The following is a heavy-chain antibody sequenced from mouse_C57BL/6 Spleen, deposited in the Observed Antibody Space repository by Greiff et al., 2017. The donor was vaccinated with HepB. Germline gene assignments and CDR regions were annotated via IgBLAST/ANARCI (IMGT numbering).Heavy chain of an antibody. CDR3: ARGRDYDGGAY. CDR1: GYAFTNYL. CDR2: INPGSGGT. V-gene: IGHV1-54*01. J-gene: IGHJ3*01. Sequence: VQLQQSGAELVRPGTSVKVSCKASGYAFTNYLIEWVKQRPGQGLEWIGVINPGSGGTNYNEKFKGKATLTADKSSSTAYMQLSSLTSEDSAVYFCARGRDYDGGAYWGQGTLVTVSA. D-gene: IGHD2-4*01.